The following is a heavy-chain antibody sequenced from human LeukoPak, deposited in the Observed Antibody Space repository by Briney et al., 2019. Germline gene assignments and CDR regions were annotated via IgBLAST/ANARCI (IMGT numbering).Heavy chain of an antibody. CDR2: IIPIFGTA. Sequence: SVKVSCKASGGTFSSYAISWVRQAPGQGLEWMGGIIPIFGTANYAQKFQGRVTITTDDSTSTAYMELSSLRSEDTAVYYCAVGAKYNWNYLYYFDYWGQGTLVTVSS. CDR3: AVGAKYNWNYLYYFDY. J-gene: IGHJ4*02. V-gene: IGHV1-69*05. CDR1: GGTFSSYA. D-gene: IGHD1-7*01.